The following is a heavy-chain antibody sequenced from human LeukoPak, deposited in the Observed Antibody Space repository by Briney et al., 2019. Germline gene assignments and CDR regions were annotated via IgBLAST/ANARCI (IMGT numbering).Heavy chain of an antibody. J-gene: IGHJ6*03. CDR1: GFSFSSYE. CDR3: AATTMVRGVIITHSYMDV. V-gene: IGHV3-48*03. Sequence: PGGSLRLSCAASGFSFSSYEMNWVRQPPGKGLEWVSYISRGGETIDYADSVRGRFTISRDNAKNSLYLQMNSLRAEDTALYCCAATTMVRGVIITHSYMDVWGKGTTVTVSS. D-gene: IGHD3-10*01. CDR2: ISRGGETI.